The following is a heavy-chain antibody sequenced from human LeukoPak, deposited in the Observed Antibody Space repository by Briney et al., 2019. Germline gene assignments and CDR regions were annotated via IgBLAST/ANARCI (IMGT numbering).Heavy chain of an antibody. J-gene: IGHJ6*03. CDR1: GYSFIGYY. V-gene: IGHV1-2*02. Sequence: ASVKVSCKASGYSFIGYYIHWVRQAPGQGLEWMGWINPNSGGTNYAQKFQGRVTMTRDTSISTAYVELSRLRSDDTAVYYCARDSREWDYYYYYYMDVWGKGTTVTVSS. D-gene: IGHD1-26*01. CDR2: INPNSGGT. CDR3: ARDSREWDYYYYYYMDV.